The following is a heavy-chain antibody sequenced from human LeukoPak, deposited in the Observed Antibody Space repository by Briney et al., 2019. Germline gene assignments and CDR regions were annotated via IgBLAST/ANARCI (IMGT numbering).Heavy chain of an antibody. Sequence: SETLSLTCTVSGGSISSYYWSWIRRPAGKGLEWIGRIYASGVTSYNPSLKTRLTMTLDTSKNQISLRLNSVTAADTAVYYCARVAYSNYVGYAYRYFDLWGRGTLVTVSS. V-gene: IGHV4-4*07. D-gene: IGHD4-11*01. CDR3: ARVAYSNYVGYAYRYFDL. CDR2: IYASGVT. CDR1: GGSISSYY. J-gene: IGHJ2*01.